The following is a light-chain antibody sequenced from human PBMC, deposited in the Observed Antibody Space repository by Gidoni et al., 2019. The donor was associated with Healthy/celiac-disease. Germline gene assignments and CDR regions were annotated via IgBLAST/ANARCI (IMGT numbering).Light chain of an antibody. J-gene: IGLJ2*01. CDR3: SSYTSSSTRVV. V-gene: IGLV2-14*01. CDR2: EVS. CDR1: SSDVGGYNY. Sequence: QSALTQPAPVSGSPGQSITISCTGTSSDVGGYNYVSWYQQHPGKAPKLKIYEVSNRPSGVSNRFSGSKSGNTASLTISEIQAEDEADYYCSSYTSSSTRVVFGGGTKLTVL.